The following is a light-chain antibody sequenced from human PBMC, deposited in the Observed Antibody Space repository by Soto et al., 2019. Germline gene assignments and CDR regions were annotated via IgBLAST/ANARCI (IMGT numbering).Light chain of an antibody. CDR3: AAWDDSLSGWV. CDR2: NNN. J-gene: IGLJ3*02. Sequence: QAVVTQPTSASGTPGQRVTISCSGSSSNIGSNYVYWYQQLPGTAPKLLIYNNNQRPSGVPDRFSGSKSGTSASLAISGLRSEDEADYYCAAWDDSLSGWVFGGGTKLTVL. V-gene: IGLV1-47*02. CDR1: SSNIGSNY.